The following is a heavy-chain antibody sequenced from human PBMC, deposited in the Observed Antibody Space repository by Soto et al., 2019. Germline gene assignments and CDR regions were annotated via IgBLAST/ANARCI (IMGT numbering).Heavy chain of an antibody. CDR3: TRHVIYSRGWYRPGGKFYYGMEV. CDR2: IRSKANSYAT. CDR1: GFTFSGSA. Sequence: GGSLRLSCAASGFTFSGSAMHWVRQASGKGLEWVGRIRSKANSYATAYAASVKGRFTISRDDLKNTAYLQMNSLKTEDTAVYYCTRHVIYSRGWYRPGGKFYYGMEVWGQGSTVTVSS. D-gene: IGHD6-19*01. J-gene: IGHJ6*02. V-gene: IGHV3-73*01.